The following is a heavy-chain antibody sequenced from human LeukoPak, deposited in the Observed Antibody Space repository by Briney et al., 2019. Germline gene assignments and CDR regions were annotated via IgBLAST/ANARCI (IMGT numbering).Heavy chain of an antibody. CDR2: IATAGDT. CDR3: ARGGIAEPMESYGMDV. CDR1: GFTLSSYD. V-gene: IGHV3-13*04. Sequence: GGSLRLSCVASGFTLSSYDMHWVRQATGKGLEWVSTIATAGDTYYPGSVKGRFTISRENAKNSLYLQMNSLRAGDTAVYYWARGGIAEPMESYGMDVWGQGTTVTVSS. J-gene: IGHJ6*02. D-gene: IGHD6-13*01.